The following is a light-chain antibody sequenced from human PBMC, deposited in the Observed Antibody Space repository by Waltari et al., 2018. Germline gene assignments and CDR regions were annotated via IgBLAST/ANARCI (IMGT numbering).Light chain of an antibody. CDR1: SSDVGGYNF. CDR3: SSYTSSTSVV. CDR2: DVN. V-gene: IGLV2-14*03. J-gene: IGLJ2*01. Sequence: QSALTQPASVSGSPGQSITISCTGTSSDVGGYNFVSWYQHHPGKAPKLLIYDVNNRPSGVSDRFSCSKSGNTASLTISGLQAEDEAEYYGSSYTSSTSVVFGGGTQLTVL.